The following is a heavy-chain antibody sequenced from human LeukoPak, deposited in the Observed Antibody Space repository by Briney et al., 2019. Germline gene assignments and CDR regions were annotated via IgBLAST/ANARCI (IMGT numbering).Heavy chain of an antibody. CDR3: ARERVSFGMDV. V-gene: IGHV1-46*01. D-gene: IGHD3-10*01. CDR1: GYTFTTFP. Sequence: ASVKVSCKPSGYTFTTFPINWVRQAPGQGLEWMGIINPSGGSTSYAQKFQGRVTMTRDTSTSTVYMELSSLRSEDTAVYYCARERVSFGMDVWGQGTTVTVSS. J-gene: IGHJ6*02. CDR2: INPSGGST.